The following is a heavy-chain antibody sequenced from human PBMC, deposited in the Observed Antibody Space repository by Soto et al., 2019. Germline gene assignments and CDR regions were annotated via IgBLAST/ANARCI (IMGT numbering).Heavy chain of an antibody. D-gene: IGHD3-22*01. J-gene: IGHJ4*02. CDR3: ARGPHYYDSSGYYYNY. CDR1: GGTFSSYA. Sequence: ASVKVSCKASGGTFSSYAISWVRQAPGQGLEWMGGIIPIFGTANYAQKFQGRVTITADESTSTAYMELSSLRSEDTAVYYCARGPHYYDSSGYYYNYWGQGTRVTVSA. V-gene: IGHV1-69*13. CDR2: IIPIFGTA.